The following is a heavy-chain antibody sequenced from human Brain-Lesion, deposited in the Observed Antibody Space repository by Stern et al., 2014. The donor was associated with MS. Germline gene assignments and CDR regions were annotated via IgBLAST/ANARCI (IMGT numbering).Heavy chain of an antibody. J-gene: IGHJ6*02. CDR2: IFNSGST. D-gene: IGHD2-2*01. Sequence: VQLEESGPGLVKPSQTLSLSCTVSGGSISSGGYYWSWIRQPAGKGLVWIGRIFNSGSTSYNPSLKRRVTLSIDPSKTQFSLRLNSMTAADTAVYYCARGRVVPGFQYYATDVWGQGTTVIVSS. CDR1: GGSISSGGYY. CDR3: ARGRVVPGFQYYATDV. V-gene: IGHV4-61*02.